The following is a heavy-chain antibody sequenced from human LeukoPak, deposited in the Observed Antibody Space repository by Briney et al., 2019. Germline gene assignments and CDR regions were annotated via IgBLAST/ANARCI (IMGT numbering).Heavy chain of an antibody. V-gene: IGHV1-24*01. CDR2: FDPEDGKT. J-gene: IGHJ5*02. CDR1: GYTLTELS. Sequence: ASVKVSCKVSGYTLTELSMHWVRQAPGKGLEWMGGFDPEDGKTIYDQKFQGRVTMTEDTSTDTAYMELSSLRSEDTAVYYWATGVYGVHWFDPWGQRTLVTVSS. CDR3: ATGVYGVHWFDP. D-gene: IGHD5/OR15-5a*01.